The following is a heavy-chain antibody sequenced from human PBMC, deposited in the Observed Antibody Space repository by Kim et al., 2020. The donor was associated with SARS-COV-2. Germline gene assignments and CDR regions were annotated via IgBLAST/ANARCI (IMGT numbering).Heavy chain of an antibody. Sequence: GGSLRLSCVVSGFNFNNYGMHWVRQAPGKGLEWVAGISYEGSRKFYADSLMGRFTISRDSSKNTLYLQMDSHTTEDTSIYYCAKRGGVFEFSRSSYFDY. V-gene: IGHV3-30*18. CDR2: ISYEGSRK. CDR1: GFNFNNYG. J-gene: IGHJ4*01. D-gene: IGHD3-10*01. CDR3: AKRGGVFEFSRSSYFDY.